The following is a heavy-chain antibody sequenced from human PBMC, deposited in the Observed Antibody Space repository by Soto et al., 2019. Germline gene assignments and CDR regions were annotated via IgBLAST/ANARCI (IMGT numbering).Heavy chain of an antibody. CDR2: ISSSSSYI. CDR3: ARDECSGCYPAELNWFDP. J-gene: IGHJ5*02. Sequence: GGSLRLSCAASGFTFSSYSMNWVRQAPGKGLEWVSSISSSSSYIYYADSVKGRFTISRDNAKNSLYLQMNSLRAEDTAVYYCARDECSGCYPAELNWFDPWGQGTLVTVSS. D-gene: IGHD6-19*01. CDR1: GFTFSSYS. V-gene: IGHV3-21*01.